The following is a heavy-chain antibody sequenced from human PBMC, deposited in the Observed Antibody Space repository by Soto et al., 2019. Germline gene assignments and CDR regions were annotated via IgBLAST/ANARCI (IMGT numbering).Heavy chain of an antibody. V-gene: IGHV4-59*01. CDR1: GGSISSYY. D-gene: IGHD4-17*01. CDR3: ARVGDYGDAFDT. Sequence: QVQLQESGPGLVKPSETLSLTCTVSGGSISSYYWSWIRQPPGKGLEWIGYIYYSGSTNYNPYLKSRVTISVDTSKNQFSLKLSSVTAADTAVYYCARVGDYGDAFDTWGQGTMVTVSS. J-gene: IGHJ3*02. CDR2: IYYSGST.